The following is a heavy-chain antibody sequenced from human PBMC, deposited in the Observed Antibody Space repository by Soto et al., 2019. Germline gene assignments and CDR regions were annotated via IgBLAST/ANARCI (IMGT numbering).Heavy chain of an antibody. CDR3: ARDGYSSGWSRPFDY. J-gene: IGHJ4*02. V-gene: IGHV3-66*01. CDR2: IYSGGST. Sequence: TGGSLRLSCAASGFTVSSNYMSWVRQAPGKGLEWVSVIYSGGSTYYADSVKGRFTISRDNSKNTLYLQMNSLRAEDTAVYYCARDGYSSGWSRPFDYWGQGTLVTVSS. D-gene: IGHD6-19*01. CDR1: GFTVSSNY.